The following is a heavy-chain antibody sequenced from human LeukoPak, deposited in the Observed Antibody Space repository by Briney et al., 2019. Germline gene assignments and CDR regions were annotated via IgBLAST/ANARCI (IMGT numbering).Heavy chain of an antibody. Sequence: PSETLSLTCAVYGGSFSGYYWSWIRQPPGKGLEWIGYIYYSGSTYYNPSLKSRVTISVDTSKNQFSLKLSSVTAADTAVYYCARDRGDDYGDYYFDYWGQGTLVTVSS. J-gene: IGHJ4*02. CDR2: IYYSGST. V-gene: IGHV4-30-4*01. D-gene: IGHD4-17*01. CDR1: GGSFSGYY. CDR3: ARDRGDDYGDYYFDY.